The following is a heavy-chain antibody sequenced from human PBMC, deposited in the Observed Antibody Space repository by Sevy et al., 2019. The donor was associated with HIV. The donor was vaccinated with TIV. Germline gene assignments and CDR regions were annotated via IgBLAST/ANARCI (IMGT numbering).Heavy chain of an antibody. CDR1: GGSISSGDYY. J-gene: IGHJ4*02. CDR2: IYYSGST. CDR3: ARGGHPQARPKVEAYSSSTGLDY. V-gene: IGHV4-30-4*01. Sequence: SETLSLTCTVSGGSISSGDYYWSWIRQPPGKGLEWIGYIYYSGSTYYNPSLKSRVTISVDTSKNQFSLKLSSVTAADTAVYYCARGGHPQARPKVEAYSSSTGLDYWGQGTLVTVSS. D-gene: IGHD6-6*01.